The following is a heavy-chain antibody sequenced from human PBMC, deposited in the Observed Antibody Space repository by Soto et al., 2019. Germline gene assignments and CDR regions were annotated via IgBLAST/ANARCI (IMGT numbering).Heavy chain of an antibody. CDR1: GYRFSDYY. CDR3: ARESGGATATLDYYYFYMDV. D-gene: IGHD5-12*01. Sequence: QVQLVQSGAEVKKPGASVTVSCKASGYRFSDYYLHWVRQAPGQGPEWMGWMNPNSGDTKYAQKFKGRVTMTRDTSVRTAFMKLNWLKSDDTAVYYCARESGGATATLDYYYFYMDVWGIGTTVTVSS. J-gene: IGHJ6*03. CDR2: MNPNSGDT. V-gene: IGHV1-2*02.